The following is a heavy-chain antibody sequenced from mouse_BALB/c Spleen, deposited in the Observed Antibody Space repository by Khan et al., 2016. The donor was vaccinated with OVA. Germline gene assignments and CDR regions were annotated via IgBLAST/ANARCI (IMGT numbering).Heavy chain of an antibody. CDR1: GFTFSDYG. J-gene: IGHJ3*01. V-gene: IGHV5-15*02. CDR3: VRGGGTAPFAY. Sequence: EVELVESGGGLVQPGGSRKLSCAASGFTFSDYGMAWVRQAPGKGPEWVAFISDLAYTIYYADTVTGRFTISRENAKKILYLDMSSRRSEDTAMYYCVRGGGTAPFAYWGLGTLVTVSA. D-gene: IGHD1-2*01. CDR2: ISDLAYTI.